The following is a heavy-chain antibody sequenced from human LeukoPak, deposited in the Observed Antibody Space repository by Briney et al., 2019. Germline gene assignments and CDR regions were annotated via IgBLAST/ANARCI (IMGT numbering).Heavy chain of an antibody. CDR1: GYSFTSYW. D-gene: IGHD3-22*01. J-gene: IGHJ4*02. V-gene: IGHV5-51*01. CDR3: ARTQRPGYYDSSGYRP. CDR2: IYPGDSDT. Sequence: GESLKISCKGSGYSFTSYWIGWVRQMPGKGLEWMGIIYPGDSDTRYSPSSQGQVTISADKSISTAYLQWSSLKASDTAMYYCARTQRPGYYDSSGYRPWGQGTLVTVSS.